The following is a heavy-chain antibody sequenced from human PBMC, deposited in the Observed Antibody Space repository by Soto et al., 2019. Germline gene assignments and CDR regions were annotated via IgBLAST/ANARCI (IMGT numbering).Heavy chain of an antibody. CDR2: IYYSGST. V-gene: IGHV4-59*01. CDR1: GGSISSYY. J-gene: IGHJ6*02. Sequence: SETLSLTCTVSGGSISSYYWSWIRQPPGKGLEWIGYIYYSGSTVYNPSFKSRVTISVDTSKNQFSLKLNSVTAADTAVYYCARGIEGWYQGRYYYGMDVWGQGTTVTVSS. D-gene: IGHD6-19*01. CDR3: ARGIEGWYQGRYYYGMDV.